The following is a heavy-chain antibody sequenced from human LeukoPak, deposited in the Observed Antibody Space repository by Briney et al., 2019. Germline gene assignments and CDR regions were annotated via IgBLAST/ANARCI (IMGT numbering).Heavy chain of an antibody. J-gene: IGHJ2*01. CDR2: IYTSGST. Sequence: SETLSLTCTVPGGSISSGSYYWSWIRQPAGKGLEWIGRIYTSGSTNYNPSLKSRVTISVDTSKNQFSLKLSPVTAADTAVYYCARAPDWYFDLWGRGTLVTVSS. V-gene: IGHV4-61*02. CDR3: ARAPDWYFDL. D-gene: IGHD2-2*01. CDR1: GGSISSGSYY.